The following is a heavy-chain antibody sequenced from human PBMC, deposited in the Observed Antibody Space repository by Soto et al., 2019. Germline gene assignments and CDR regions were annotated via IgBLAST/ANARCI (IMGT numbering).Heavy chain of an antibody. V-gene: IGHV4-39*01. Sequence: PSETLSLTCTVSGGSISSSSYYWGWIRQPPGKGLEWIGSIYYSGSTYYNPSLKSRVTISVDTSKNQFSLKLSSVTAADTAVYYCARYCFDYDYVWGSYRYSPRGFDPWGQGTLVTVSS. D-gene: IGHD3-16*02. CDR3: ARYCFDYDYVWGSYRYSPRGFDP. CDR2: IYYSGST. J-gene: IGHJ5*02. CDR1: GGSISSSSYY.